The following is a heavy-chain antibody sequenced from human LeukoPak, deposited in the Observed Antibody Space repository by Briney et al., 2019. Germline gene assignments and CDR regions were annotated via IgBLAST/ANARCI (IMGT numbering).Heavy chain of an antibody. Sequence: AASVKVSCKASGYTFTSYGISWVRQAPGQGLEWMGWISAYNGNTNYAQKLQGRVTMTTDTSTSTAYMELSRLRSDDTAVYYCARVVSPNSSGYRSRPKYFQHWGQGTLVTVSS. V-gene: IGHV1-18*01. J-gene: IGHJ1*01. CDR1: GYTFTSYG. CDR3: ARVVSPNSSGYRSRPKYFQH. D-gene: IGHD3-22*01. CDR2: ISAYNGNT.